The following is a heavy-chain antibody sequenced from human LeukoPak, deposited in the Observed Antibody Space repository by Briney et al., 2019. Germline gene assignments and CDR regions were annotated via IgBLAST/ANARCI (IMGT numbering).Heavy chain of an antibody. V-gene: IGHV3-53*01. CDR3: AREGYYDSSGYYYEGARLDY. J-gene: IGHJ4*02. Sequence: AGGSLRLSCAASGFTVSSNYMSWVRQAPGKGLEWVSVIYSGGSTYYADSVKGRFTISRDNSKNTLYLQMNSLRAEDTAVYYCAREGYYDSSGYYYEGARLDYWGQGTLVTVSS. D-gene: IGHD3-22*01. CDR2: IYSGGST. CDR1: GFTVSSNY.